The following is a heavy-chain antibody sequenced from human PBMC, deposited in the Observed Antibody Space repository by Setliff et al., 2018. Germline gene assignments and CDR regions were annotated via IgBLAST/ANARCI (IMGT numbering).Heavy chain of an antibody. D-gene: IGHD2-15*01. CDR2: TYYSGDT. CDR3: ARGLNTESWTPLY. J-gene: IGHJ4*02. V-gene: IGHV4-39*01. Sequence: SETLSLTCTVSGGSLRSNFWGWIRQPPGKGLEWIGSTYYSGDTSYNPSLKSRVTMSVDMSRNQFSLKVNSVTAADTAVYYCARGLNTESWTPLYWSPGTLVTVSS. CDR1: GGSLRSNF.